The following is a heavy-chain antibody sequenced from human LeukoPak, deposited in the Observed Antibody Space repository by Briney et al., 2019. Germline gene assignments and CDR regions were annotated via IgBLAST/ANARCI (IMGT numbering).Heavy chain of an antibody. V-gene: IGHV4-59*01. CDR3: ARDAYSSSHLDY. J-gene: IGHJ4*02. CDR2: VHYSGST. D-gene: IGHD6-13*01. Sequence: SETLSLTCTVSGGSISSYYWSWIRQPPGKGLEWIGYVHYSGSTSYNPSLKSRVTIPVDTSKNQFSLKLSSVTAADTAVYYCARDAYSSSHLDYWGQGTLVTVSS. CDR1: GGSISSYY.